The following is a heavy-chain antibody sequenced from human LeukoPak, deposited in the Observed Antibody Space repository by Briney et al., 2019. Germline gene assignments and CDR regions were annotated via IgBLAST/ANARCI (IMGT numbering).Heavy chain of an antibody. V-gene: IGHV3-74*01. J-gene: IGHJ4*02. CDR3: TRTFDY. Sequence: HTGGSLRLSCAVSGFTFSNYWMHWVRQAPGKGLVWVSRINSDGSSISYADSVKGRFTISRDNAKNTLFLQMNSLRAEDTAMYYCTRTFDYWGQGTLVTASS. CDR1: GFTFSNYW. CDR2: INSDGSSI.